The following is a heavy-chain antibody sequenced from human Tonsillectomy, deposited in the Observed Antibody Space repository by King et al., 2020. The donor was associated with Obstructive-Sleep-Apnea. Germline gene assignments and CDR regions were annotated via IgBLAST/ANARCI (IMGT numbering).Heavy chain of an antibody. V-gene: IGHV3-30*04. D-gene: IGHD2-8*01. J-gene: IGHJ3*02. CDR3: ARDQMRFCANGVCYPVAFDI. CDR1: AFTFSSYT. CDR2: ISYDGSYK. Sequence: VQLVESGGGVVQPGRSLRLSCEASAFTFSSYTMHWVRQAPGKGLEWVAVISYDGSYKYYADSVKGRFSISRDNSKNTLYLQMNSLTTEDTAVYFWARDQMRFCANGVCYPVAFDIWGQGTMVTVSS.